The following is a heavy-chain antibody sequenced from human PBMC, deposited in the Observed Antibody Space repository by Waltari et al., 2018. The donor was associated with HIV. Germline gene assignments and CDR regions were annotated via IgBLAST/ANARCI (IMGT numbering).Heavy chain of an antibody. CDR1: GWSFSGYY. CDR2: INHSGST. Sequence: QVQLQQWGAGLLKPSETLSLTCAVYGWSFSGYYWSWIRQPPGKGLEWIGEINHSGSTNYKPSLKSRVTISVDTSKNQFSLKLSSVTAADTAVYYCARGRSPYSSGWYASEYWGQGTLVTVSS. J-gene: IGHJ4*02. CDR3: ARGRSPYSSGWYASEY. V-gene: IGHV4-34*01. D-gene: IGHD6-19*01.